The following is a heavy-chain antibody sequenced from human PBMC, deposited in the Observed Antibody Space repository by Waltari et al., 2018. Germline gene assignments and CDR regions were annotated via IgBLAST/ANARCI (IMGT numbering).Heavy chain of an antibody. CDR3: ARGHVDTAMDDFDY. D-gene: IGHD5-18*01. Sequence: QVQLQESRPGLVKPSQTLSLTYTVSGGSISSGSYYWSWIRQPAGKGLEWIGRIYTSGRTNDNPARKSRVTIAVDTSKNQFSLKLSSVTAADTAVYYCARGHVDTAMDDFDYWGQGTLVTVSS. J-gene: IGHJ4*02. V-gene: IGHV4-61*02. CDR1: GGSISSGSYY. CDR2: IYTSGRT.